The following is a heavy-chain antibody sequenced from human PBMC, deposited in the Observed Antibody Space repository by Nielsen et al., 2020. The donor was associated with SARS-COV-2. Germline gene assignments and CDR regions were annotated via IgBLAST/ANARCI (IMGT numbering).Heavy chain of an antibody. D-gene: IGHD1-1*01. J-gene: IGHJ6*02. CDR3: AIVNWNDGVSYSYYGMDV. Sequence: ASVKVSCKASRYSFASYSMHWVRQAPGQRLEWMGWINAGNGNTRYSQKFQGRVTITADKSTSTAYMELSSLRSEDTAVYYCAIVNWNDGVSYSYYGMDVWGQGTTVTVSS. CDR2: INAGNGNT. V-gene: IGHV1-3*01. CDR1: RYSFASYS.